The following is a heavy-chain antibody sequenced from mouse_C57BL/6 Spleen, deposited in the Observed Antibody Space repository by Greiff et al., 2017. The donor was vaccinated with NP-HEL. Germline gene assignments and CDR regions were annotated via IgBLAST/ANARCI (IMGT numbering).Heavy chain of an antibody. Sequence: QVQLKESGPELVKPGASVKISCKASGYAFSSSWMNWVKQRPGKGLEWIGRIYPGDGDTNYNGKFKGKATLTADKSSSTAYMQLSSLTSEDSAVYFCARGELERADYYAMDYWGQGTSVTVSS. CDR3: ARGELERADYYAMDY. D-gene: IGHD3-3*01. CDR2: IYPGDGDT. J-gene: IGHJ4*01. CDR1: GYAFSSSW. V-gene: IGHV1-82*01.